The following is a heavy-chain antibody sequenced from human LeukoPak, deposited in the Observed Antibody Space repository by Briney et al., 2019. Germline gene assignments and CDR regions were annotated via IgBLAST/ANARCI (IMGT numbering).Heavy chain of an antibody. Sequence: PGGSLRLSCAASGFTFSSYAMSWVRQAPGKGLEWVSAISGSGGSTYYADSVKGRFTISRDNSKNTLYLQMNSLRAEDTAVYYCAKIPRDIVLMVYAMGDYFDIWGQGTMVTVSS. D-gene: IGHD2-8*01. V-gene: IGHV3-23*01. CDR3: AKIPRDIVLMVYAMGDYFDI. CDR1: GFTFSSYA. J-gene: IGHJ3*02. CDR2: ISGSGGST.